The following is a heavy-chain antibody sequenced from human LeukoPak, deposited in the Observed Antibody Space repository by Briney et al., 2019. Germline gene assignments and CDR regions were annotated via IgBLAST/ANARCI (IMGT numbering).Heavy chain of an antibody. D-gene: IGHD1-26*01. V-gene: IGHV4-39*07. CDR3: AREDRSSGSPAGY. CDR2: IFYSGST. Sequence: PSETLSLTCTVSGGSISSNDYFWAWIRQPPGKGLEWIGSIFYSGSTSYNPSLKSRVTISVDTSKNEFSLKLSSVTAADTAVYYCAREDRSSGSPAGYWGQGTLVTVSS. CDR1: GGSISSNDYF. J-gene: IGHJ4*02.